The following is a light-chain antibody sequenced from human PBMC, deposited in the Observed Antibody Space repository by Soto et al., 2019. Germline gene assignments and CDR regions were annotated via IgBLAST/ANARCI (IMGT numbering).Light chain of an antibody. Sequence: QSVLTQPPSVSGAPGQRVTISCTGSSSNIGAGYDVHWYQQLPGTAPKLLIYGNSNRPSGVPDRFSGSKSGTSASLAITGLQAEDESDYYCQSYDSSLGVVCGGGTKLTVL. CDR2: GNS. J-gene: IGLJ2*01. CDR1: SSNIGAGYD. CDR3: QSYDSSLGVV. V-gene: IGLV1-40*01.